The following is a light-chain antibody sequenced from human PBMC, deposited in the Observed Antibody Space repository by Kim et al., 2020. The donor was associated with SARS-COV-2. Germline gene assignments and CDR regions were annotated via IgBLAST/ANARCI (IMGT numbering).Light chain of an antibody. CDR3: QVWDSSSDHPYV. Sequence: SYELTQPPSVSVAPGKTARITCGGNNIGSKSVHWYQQKPGQAPVLVIYYDSDRLSGIPERFSGSNSGNTATLTISRVEAGDEADYYCQVWDSSSDHPYV. V-gene: IGLV3-21*04. CDR2: YDS. J-gene: IGLJ1*01. CDR1: NIGSKS.